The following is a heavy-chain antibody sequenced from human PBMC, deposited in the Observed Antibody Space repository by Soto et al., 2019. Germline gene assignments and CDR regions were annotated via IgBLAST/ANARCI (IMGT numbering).Heavy chain of an antibody. CDR1: GYTLTGHW. D-gene: IGHD5-12*01. V-gene: IGHV5-10-1*01. CDR2: IDPSDSYT. Sequence: GESLNISCQGSGYTLTGHWFSWVRQMPGKGLERMGRIDPSDSYTDYTPTVQGHVTMSADKSINTAYLQWSSLQASDTAVYYCTRHTGYDSSLDYWGQGTLATVSS. CDR3: TRHTGYDSSLDY. J-gene: IGHJ4*02.